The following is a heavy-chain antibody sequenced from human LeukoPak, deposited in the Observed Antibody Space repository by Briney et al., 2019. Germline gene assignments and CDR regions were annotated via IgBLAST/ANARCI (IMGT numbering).Heavy chain of an antibody. CDR2: MYHSGST. V-gene: IGHV4-38-2*02. CDR3: AKDLGYCSGGSCYAGDY. Sequence: SETLSLTCTVSGYSISSGYYWGWIRQPPGKGLEWIGSMYHSGSTYYNPSLKSRVTISVDTSKNQFSLKLTSVTAADTAVYYCAKDLGYCSGGSCYAGDYWGQGTLVTVSS. J-gene: IGHJ4*02. D-gene: IGHD2-15*01. CDR1: GYSISSGYY.